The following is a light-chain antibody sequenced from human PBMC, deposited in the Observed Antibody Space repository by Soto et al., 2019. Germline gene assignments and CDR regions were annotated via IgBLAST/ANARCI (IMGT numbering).Light chain of an antibody. CDR1: SSDVGGYNY. CDR2: EVN. CDR3: SSCAGSDKLV. V-gene: IGLV2-8*01. J-gene: IGLJ3*02. Sequence: QSALTQPASASGSPGQSVAISCTGTSSDVGGYNYVSWYQRHPGKAPKLIIYEVNKRPSGVPDRFSGSKSGNTASLTVSGLQAEDEAEYYCSSCAGSDKLVFGGGTKLTVL.